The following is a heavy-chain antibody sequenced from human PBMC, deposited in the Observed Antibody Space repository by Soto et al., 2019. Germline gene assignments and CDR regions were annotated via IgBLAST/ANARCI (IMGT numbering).Heavy chain of an antibody. Sequence: QVHLVQSGAEVKKPGASVRVSCKASGFSFTTFHNYAIQWVRQAPGQTLEWMGWINGGNGDIKYSQGFQGRINVTWVSSASTAFIELRSLRFEDTAVYYCARGASQIAVVPGAISYYYDYMDVCGKGTTVTVSS. CDR1: GFSFTTFHNYA. J-gene: IGHJ6*03. V-gene: IGHV1-3*01. CDR2: INGGNGDI. D-gene: IGHD2-2*01. CDR3: ARGASQIAVVPGAISYYYDYMDV.